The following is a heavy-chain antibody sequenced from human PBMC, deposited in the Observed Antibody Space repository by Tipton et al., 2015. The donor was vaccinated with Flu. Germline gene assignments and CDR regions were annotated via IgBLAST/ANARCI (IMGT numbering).Heavy chain of an antibody. D-gene: IGHD1-26*01. CDR2: ISSTSAYI. CDR1: GFTFSSYS. J-gene: IGHJ5*02. Sequence: SLRLSCAASGFTFSSYSMNWVRQAPGKGLEWVSSISSTSAYIYYADSVKGRFTISRDNAKNSLFLQMNSLRAEDTALYYCARDRVLGATQTNWFDPWGQGTLVTVSS. V-gene: IGHV3-21*01. CDR3: ARDRVLGATQTNWFDP.